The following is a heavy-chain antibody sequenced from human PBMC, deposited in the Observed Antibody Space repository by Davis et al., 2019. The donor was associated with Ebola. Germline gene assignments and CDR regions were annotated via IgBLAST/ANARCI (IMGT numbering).Heavy chain of an antibody. CDR2: IYYSGST. CDR1: GCSISSYY. J-gene: IGHJ6*03. V-gene: IGHV4-59*01. D-gene: IGHD6-6*01. CDR3: ARVSAAARPGFYYYYYYYMDV. Sequence: PSETLSLTCTASGCSISSYYWSWIRQPPGKGLEWIGYIYYSGSTNYNPSLKSRVTISVDTSKNQFSLKLSSVTAADTAVYYCARVSAAARPGFYYYYYYYMDVWGKGTTVTVSS.